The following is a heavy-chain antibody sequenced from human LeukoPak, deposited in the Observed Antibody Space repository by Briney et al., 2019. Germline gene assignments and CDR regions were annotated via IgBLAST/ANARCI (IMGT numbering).Heavy chain of an antibody. J-gene: IGHJ5*02. V-gene: IGHV1-18*01. D-gene: IGHD3-10*01. CDR1: GYTFTSYG. Sequence: ASVKVSCKASGYTFTSYGISWVRQAPGQGLEWMVWISAYNGNTNYAQKLQGRVTMTTDTSTSTAYMELRSLRSDDTAVYYCARDYGSGSYYFNWFDPWGQGTLVTVSS. CDR3: ARDYGSGSYYFNWFDP. CDR2: ISAYNGNT.